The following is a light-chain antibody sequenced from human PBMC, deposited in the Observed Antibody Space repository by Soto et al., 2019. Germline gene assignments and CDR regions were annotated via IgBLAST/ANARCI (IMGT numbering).Light chain of an antibody. J-gene: IGKJ5*01. CDR3: QQYDQWPIT. CDR1: QSVSSNF. V-gene: IGKV3-20*01. Sequence: EILFTQSPGTLSFSPGESATLSCRASQSVSSNFLAWYQQKPGQAPRLLIYGVSSRASGIPDRFFGSGSGTDFTLTISSLQSEDFAVYYCQQYDQWPITFGQGTRLEIK. CDR2: GVS.